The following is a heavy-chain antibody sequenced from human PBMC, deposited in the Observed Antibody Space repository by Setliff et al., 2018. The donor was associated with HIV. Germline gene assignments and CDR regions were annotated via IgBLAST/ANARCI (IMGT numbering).Heavy chain of an antibody. Sequence: SVKVSCKASGGTSNTYAINWVRQAPGQGLEWVGQIIPILDITTYAQKFQGRVTITADESTSTMYMELSSLRSDDTAVYYCAGPRGGEAFDVWGQGTMVTVSS. CDR2: IIPILDIT. CDR1: GGTSNTYA. D-gene: IGHD3-10*01. V-gene: IGHV1-69*10. CDR3: AGPRGGEAFDV. J-gene: IGHJ3*01.